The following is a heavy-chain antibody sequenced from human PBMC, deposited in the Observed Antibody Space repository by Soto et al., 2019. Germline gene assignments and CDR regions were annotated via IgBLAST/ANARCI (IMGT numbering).Heavy chain of an antibody. Sequence: QVQLVQSGAEVKKPGSSVKVSCKASGYTFTSYYMHWVRQAPGQGLEWMGIINPSGGSTSYAQKFQGRGTRTRDTSTSTVYMELSSLRSEETDVYYCARVSWSVRGCNSGFDYWGQGTLVTVSS. J-gene: IGHJ4*02. D-gene: IGHD7-27*01. CDR1: GYTFTSYY. V-gene: IGHV1-46*01. CDR3: ARVSWSVRGCNSGFDY. CDR2: INPSGGST.